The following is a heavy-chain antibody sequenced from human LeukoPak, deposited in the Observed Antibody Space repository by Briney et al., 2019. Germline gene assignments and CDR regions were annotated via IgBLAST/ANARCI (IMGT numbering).Heavy chain of an antibody. V-gene: IGHV4-59*12. Sequence: SETLSLTCTVSGGSISSYYWSWIRQPPGRGLEWIGYIYHSGSTYYNPSLKSRVTISVDRSKNQFSLKLSSVTAADTAMYYCARSGATNAFDIWGQGTMVTVSS. D-gene: IGHD1-26*01. CDR1: GGSISSYY. CDR2: IYHSGST. CDR3: ARSGATNAFDI. J-gene: IGHJ3*02.